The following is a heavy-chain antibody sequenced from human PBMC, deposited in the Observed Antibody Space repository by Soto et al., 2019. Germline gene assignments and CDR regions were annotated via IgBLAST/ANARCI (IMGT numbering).Heavy chain of an antibody. CDR1: GGSISSYY. J-gene: IGHJ3*01. D-gene: IGHD3-22*01. CDR2: IYTSGST. Sequence: PSETLSLTCTVSGGSISSYYWSWIRQPAGKGLEWIGRIYTSGSTNYNPSLKSRVTMSVDTSKNQFSLKLSSVTAADTAVYYCARDSSSYDPSGHDGAFDLWGRGTMVTVSS. V-gene: IGHV4-4*07. CDR3: ARDSSSYDPSGHDGAFDL.